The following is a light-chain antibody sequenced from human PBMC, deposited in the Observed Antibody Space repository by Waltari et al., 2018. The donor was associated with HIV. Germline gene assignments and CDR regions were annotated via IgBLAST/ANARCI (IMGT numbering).Light chain of an antibody. CDR1: SSDVGSYNF. Sequence: QSALTQPASVSGSPGQSITISCTGTSSDVGSYNFVSWYQQHPGKAPKLMIYEGSKRTRGVWIPIPGSRSGNAASATITRLQVEDEDDDDCCCNAGSSSSDGVFGGGTKLTVL. CDR2: EGS. V-gene: IGLV2-23*01. J-gene: IGLJ2*01. CDR3: CCNAGSSSSDGV.